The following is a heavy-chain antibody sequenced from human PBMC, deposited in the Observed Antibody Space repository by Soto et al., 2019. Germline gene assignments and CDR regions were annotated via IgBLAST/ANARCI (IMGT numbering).Heavy chain of an antibody. Sequence: GGSLRLSCAASGFPFSNYEMNWVRQAPGKGLEWVSYIDSSGNHTNYADSVKGRFTISRDNAENTLYLQMNSLRAEDTAVYYCASEAPIRAHADFDIWGRGTWGTVS. D-gene: IGHD2-8*01. J-gene: IGHJ3*02. CDR2: IDSSGNHT. CDR3: ASEAPIRAHADFDI. CDR1: GFPFSNYE. V-gene: IGHV3-48*03.